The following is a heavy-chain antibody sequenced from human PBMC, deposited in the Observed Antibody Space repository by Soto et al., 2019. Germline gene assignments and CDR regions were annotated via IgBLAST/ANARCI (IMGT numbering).Heavy chain of an antibody. D-gene: IGHD6-19*01. CDR3: ARDPSSGWYPNWFDP. CDR2: ISSSSSTI. J-gene: IGHJ5*02. CDR1: GFTFSSYS. Sequence: GGSLRLSCAASGFTFSSYSMNWVRQAPGKGLEWVSYISSSSSTIYYADSVKGRFTISRDNAKNSLYLQMNSLRDEDTAVYYCARDPSSGWYPNWFDPWGQGTLVTVSS. V-gene: IGHV3-48*02.